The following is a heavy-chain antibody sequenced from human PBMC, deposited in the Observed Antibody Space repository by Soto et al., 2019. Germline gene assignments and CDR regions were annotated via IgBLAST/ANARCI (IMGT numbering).Heavy chain of an antibody. CDR1: GGSISSYY. J-gene: IGHJ6*02. V-gene: IGHV4-4*07. D-gene: IGHD2-2*01. CDR2: IYTSGST. Sequence: QVQLQESGPGLVKPSATLSLTCTVSGGSISSYYWSWIRQPAGKGLEWIGRIYTSGSTNYNPSLKSRVTMSGDTSKNQVSLKLSSVTAADTAVYYCAREWVVVVPAATHYYYYGMDVWGQGTTVTVSS. CDR3: AREWVVVVPAATHYYYYGMDV.